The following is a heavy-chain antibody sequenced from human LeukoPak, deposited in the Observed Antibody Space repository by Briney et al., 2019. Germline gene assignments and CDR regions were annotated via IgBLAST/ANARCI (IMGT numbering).Heavy chain of an antibody. CDR3: ARDRGPNTYDY. J-gene: IGHJ4*02. D-gene: IGHD3-10*01. V-gene: IGHV3-7*01. CDR1: GFTFSSYG. CDR2: MNQDGNEE. Sequence: GGSLRLSCAASGFTFSSYGMHWVRQAPGKGLEWVANMNQDGNEEYYVESVKGRFTISRDNAKNSLYLQMNSLRVDDTAVYYCARDRGPNTYDYWGQGTLVTVSS.